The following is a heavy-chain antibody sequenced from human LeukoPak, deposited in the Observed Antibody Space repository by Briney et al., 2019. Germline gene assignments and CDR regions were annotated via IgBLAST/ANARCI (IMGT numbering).Heavy chain of an antibody. D-gene: IGHD1-26*01. J-gene: IGHJ4*02. CDR1: GFTFTSYA. CDR2: ISSNSDYT. V-gene: IGHV3-11*05. Sequence: GGSLRLSCAASGFTFTSYAMSRGRQAPGKGLECVSYISSNSDYTNYPDSVKGRFTISRDNAKNSLYPQMNSLRAEDTALYYCARVKVGTTNRFDYWGQGTLVTVSS. CDR3: ARVKVGTTNRFDY.